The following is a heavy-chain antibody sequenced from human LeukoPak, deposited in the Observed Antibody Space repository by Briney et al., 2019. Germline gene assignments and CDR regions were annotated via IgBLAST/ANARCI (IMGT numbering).Heavy chain of an antibody. V-gene: IGHV4-59*12. CDR3: AREGGYSSSKGAFDI. CDR1: GGSISSYY. Sequence: SETLSLTCIVSGGSISSYYWGWIRQPPGKGLEWIAHIYYSGSTNYNSSLKSRVTISVDTSKNQFSLKLSSVTAADTAVYYCAREGGYSSSKGAFDIWGQGTMVTVSS. D-gene: IGHD6-13*01. J-gene: IGHJ3*02. CDR2: IYYSGST.